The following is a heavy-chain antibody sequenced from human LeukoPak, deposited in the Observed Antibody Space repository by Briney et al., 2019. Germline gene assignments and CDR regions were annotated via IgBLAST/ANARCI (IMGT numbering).Heavy chain of an antibody. D-gene: IGHD6-19*01. J-gene: IGHJ4*02. CDR1: GYTFTSYG. V-gene: IGHV1-2*02. Sequence: GASVKVSCKASGYTFTSYGISWVRQAPGQGLEWMGWINPNSGGTNYAQKFQGRVTMTRDTSISTAYMELSRLRSDDTAVYYCARDRIAVAGTGFDYWGQGTLVTVSS. CDR2: INPNSGGT. CDR3: ARDRIAVAGTGFDY.